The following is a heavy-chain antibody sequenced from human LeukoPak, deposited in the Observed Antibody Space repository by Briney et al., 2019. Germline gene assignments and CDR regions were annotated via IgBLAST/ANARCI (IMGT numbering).Heavy chain of an antibody. CDR3: ARVLVQLWSSNGDAFDI. V-gene: IGHV1-3*01. Sequence: ASVKVSCKASGYTFTSYAMHWVRQAPGQRLEWMGWINAGNGNTKYSQKFQGRVTITRDTSASTAYMELSSPRSEDTAVYYCARVLVQLWSSNGDAFDIWGQGTMVTVSS. D-gene: IGHD5-18*01. J-gene: IGHJ3*02. CDR2: INAGNGNT. CDR1: GYTFTSYA.